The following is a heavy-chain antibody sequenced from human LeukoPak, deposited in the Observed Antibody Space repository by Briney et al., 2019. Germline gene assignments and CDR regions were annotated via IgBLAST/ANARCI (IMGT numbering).Heavy chain of an antibody. V-gene: IGHV3-9*01. CDR1: GFTFSSYA. D-gene: IGHD5-18*01. CDR3: AKDTGYSYGPNIDY. Sequence: GGSLRLSCAASGFTFSSYAMHWVRQAPGKGLEWVSGISWNSGSIGYADSVKGRFTISRDNAKNSLYLQMNSLRAEDTALYYCAKDTGYSYGPNIDYWGQGTLVTVSS. J-gene: IGHJ4*02. CDR2: ISWNSGSI.